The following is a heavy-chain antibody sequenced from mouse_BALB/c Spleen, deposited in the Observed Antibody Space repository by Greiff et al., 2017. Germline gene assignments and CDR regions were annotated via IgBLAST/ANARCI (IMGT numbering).Heavy chain of an antibody. J-gene: IGHJ4*01. Sequence: EVQLQQSGPGLVKPSQTVSLTCTVTGISITTGNYRWSWIRQFPGNKLEWIGYIYYSGTITYNPSLTSRTTITRDTSKNQFFLEMNSLTAEDTATYYCARVGNYYAMDYWGQGTSVTVSS. CDR3: ARVGNYYAMDY. CDR2: IYYSGTI. V-gene: IGHV3-5*02. D-gene: IGHD2-1*01. CDR1: GISITTGNYR.